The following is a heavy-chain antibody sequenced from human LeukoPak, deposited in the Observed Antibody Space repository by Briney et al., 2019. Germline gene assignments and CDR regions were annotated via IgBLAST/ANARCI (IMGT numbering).Heavy chain of an antibody. V-gene: IGHV3-74*01. CDR1: GFTFSSYW. Sequence: GGSLRLSCVASGFTFSSYWMHWVRQAPGKGLVWVSRINSDGSSTSYADSVKGRFTISRDNAKNTLYLQMNSLRAEDTAVYYCARDVDTAMARPGYFDYWGQGTLVTVSS. CDR2: INSDGSST. D-gene: IGHD5-18*01. CDR3: ARDVDTAMARPGYFDY. J-gene: IGHJ4*02.